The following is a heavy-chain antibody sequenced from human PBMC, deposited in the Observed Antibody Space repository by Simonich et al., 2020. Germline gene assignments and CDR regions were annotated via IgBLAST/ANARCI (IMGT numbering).Heavy chain of an antibody. CDR1: GGSISSSSYY. D-gene: IGHD6-13*01. Sequence: QLQLQESGPGLVKPSETLSLTCTVSGGSISSSSYYWGWIRQPPGKGLGWIGSSYYSGSTYYNPSLKSRVTISVDTSKNQFSLKLSSVTAADTAVYYCARHAGFAFDIWGQGTMVTVSS. CDR2: SYYSGST. V-gene: IGHV4-39*01. CDR3: ARHAGFAFDI. J-gene: IGHJ3*02.